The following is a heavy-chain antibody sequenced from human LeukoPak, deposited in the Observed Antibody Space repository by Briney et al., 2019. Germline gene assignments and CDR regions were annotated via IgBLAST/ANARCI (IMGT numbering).Heavy chain of an antibody. D-gene: IGHD6-13*01. J-gene: IGHJ4*02. Sequence: GGSLRLSCAASGFTFSSYWMTWVRQAPGKGLDWVANINQDGSEKYYVDSVKGRFTISRDNAKNSLYLQMNSLRAEDTAVYYCVRDGLPAAGDYWGQGTLVTVSS. CDR1: GFTFSSYW. CDR2: INQDGSEK. V-gene: IGHV3-7*01. CDR3: VRDGLPAAGDY.